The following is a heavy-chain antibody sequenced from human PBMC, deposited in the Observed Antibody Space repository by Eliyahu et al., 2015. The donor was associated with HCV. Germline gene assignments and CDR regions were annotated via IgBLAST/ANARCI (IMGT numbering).Heavy chain of an antibody. D-gene: IGHD3-22*01. V-gene: IGHV4-34*01. J-gene: IGHJ6*02. CDR2: INHSGST. Sequence: QVQLQQWGAGLLKPSETLSLTCAVYGGSFSGYYWSWIRQPPGKGLEWIGEINHSGSTNYNPSLKSRVTISVDTSKNQFSLKLSSVTAADTAVYYCARAGGDSSGYYYGGDGMDVWGQGTTVTVSS. CDR3: ARAGGDSSGYYYGGDGMDV. CDR1: GGSFSGYY.